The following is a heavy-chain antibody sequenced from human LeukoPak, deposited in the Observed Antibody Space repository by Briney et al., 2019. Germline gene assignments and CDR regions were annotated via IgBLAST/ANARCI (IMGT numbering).Heavy chain of an antibody. D-gene: IGHD6-13*01. CDR2: IYTSGST. CDR1: GGSISSGSYY. J-gene: IGHJ6*03. CDR3: ARTTEAHSWRTRYYDYYMDV. V-gene: IGHV4-61*02. Sequence: SETLSLTCTVSGGSISSGSYYWSWIRQPAGKGLEWIGRIYTSGSTNYNPSLKSRVTISVDTSKNQFSLKLSSVTAADTAVYYCARTTEAHSWRTRYYDYYMDVWGKGTTVTVS.